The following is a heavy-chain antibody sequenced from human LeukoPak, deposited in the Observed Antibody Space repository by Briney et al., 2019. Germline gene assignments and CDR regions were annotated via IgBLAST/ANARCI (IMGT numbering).Heavy chain of an antibody. CDR2: IWYDGSNK. Sequence: PGGSLRLSCAASGFTFSSYGMHWVRQAPGKGLEWVAVIWYDGSNKYYADSVKGRFTTSRDNSKSTLYLQMNSLRAEDTAVYYCAKDLTQSWEPDFRGQGTLVTVSS. V-gene: IGHV3-33*06. J-gene: IGHJ4*02. CDR3: AKDLTQSWEPDF. D-gene: IGHD1-26*01. CDR1: GFTFSSYG.